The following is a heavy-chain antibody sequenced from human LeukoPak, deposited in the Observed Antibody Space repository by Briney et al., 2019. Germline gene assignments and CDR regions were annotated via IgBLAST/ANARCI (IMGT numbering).Heavy chain of an antibody. CDR2: IHCSGAI. J-gene: IGHJ2*01. V-gene: IGHV4-59*12. Sequence: SETLSLTCTVSGGSISTYYWSWIRQPPGKGLEWIAHIHCSGAIKYNPSLKSRVSMSVDTSKNQFSLKLSSVTAADTAVYYCARGVKLDYWYFDLWGRGTLVTVSS. CDR1: GGSISTYY. CDR3: ARGVKLDYWYFDL. D-gene: IGHD1-1*01.